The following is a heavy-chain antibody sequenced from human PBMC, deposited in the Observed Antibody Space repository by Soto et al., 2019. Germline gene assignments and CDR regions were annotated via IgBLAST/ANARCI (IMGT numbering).Heavy chain of an antibody. J-gene: IGHJ4*02. D-gene: IGHD4-4*01. CDR3: ARELQGLYYFDY. CDR2: INAGNGNT. Sequence: ASVKVSCKASEYTFTSYAMHWVRQAPGQSLEWMGWINAGNGNTKYSQKFQGRVTITRDTSASTAYMELSSLRSEDTAVYYCARELQGLYYFDYWGLGTLVTVPS. V-gene: IGHV1-3*01. CDR1: EYTFTSYA.